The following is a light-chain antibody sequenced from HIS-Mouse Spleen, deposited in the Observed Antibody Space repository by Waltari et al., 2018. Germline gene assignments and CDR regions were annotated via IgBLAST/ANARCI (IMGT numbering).Light chain of an antibody. J-gene: IGKJ4*01. CDR3: QQYYSTPT. CDR1: QSVLYSSNNKNY. V-gene: IGKV4-1*01. Sequence: DIVMTPSPDSLAVSLGEWATIHCKSSQSVLYSSNNKNYLAWYQQKPGQPPKLLIYWASTRESGVPDRFSGSGSGTDFTLTISSLQAEDVAVYYCQQYYSTPTFGGGTKVEIK. CDR2: WAS.